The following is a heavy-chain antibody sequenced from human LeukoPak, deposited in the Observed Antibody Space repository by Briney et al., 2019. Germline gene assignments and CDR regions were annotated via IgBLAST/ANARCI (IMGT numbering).Heavy chain of an antibody. CDR2: ISSSGDRT. V-gene: IGHV3-23*01. CDR1: GFNFNNYA. Sequence: GGSLRLSCAASGFNFNNYAMSWVRQAPGKGLEWVSGISSSGDRTYYADSVKGRFTISRDKSKNTLNLHMNSLRVEDTAVYYCAKGGAYSSSWYPPDYWGQGTLVTVSS. D-gene: IGHD6-13*01. J-gene: IGHJ4*02. CDR3: AKGGAYSSSWYPPDY.